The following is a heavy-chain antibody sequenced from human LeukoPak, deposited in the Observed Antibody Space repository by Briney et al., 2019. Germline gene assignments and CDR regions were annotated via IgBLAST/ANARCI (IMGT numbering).Heavy chain of an antibody. J-gene: IGHJ3*02. Sequence: GGSLRLSCAASGFTFSNYPMHWVRQAPGKGLESVSAVSSNGASTYYENSVKDRFIVSRDNSKNTLYLQLGSLRAENTAVYYCAREISRGFDIWGQGTMVTVSS. D-gene: IGHD2/OR15-2a*01. CDR1: GFTFSNYP. CDR3: AREISRGFDI. CDR2: VSSNGAST. V-gene: IGHV3-64*01.